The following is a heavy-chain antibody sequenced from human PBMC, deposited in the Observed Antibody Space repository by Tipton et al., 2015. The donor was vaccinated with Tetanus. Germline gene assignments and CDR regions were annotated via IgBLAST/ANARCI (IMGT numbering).Heavy chain of an antibody. CDR2: NYSLTART. V-gene: IGHV4-31*03. CDR1: GASINAGGYL. J-gene: IGHJ4*01. D-gene: IGHD1-26*01. Sequence: TLSLTCSVSGASINAGGYLWTGVRKHPSQGLEWIGNNYSLTARTSHTPSLAGRLSISVDTARNHFSLGLTSVTAADTAVYYCARGLPREPFYLDDWGQGHQVIVSS. CDR3: ARGLPREPFYLDD.